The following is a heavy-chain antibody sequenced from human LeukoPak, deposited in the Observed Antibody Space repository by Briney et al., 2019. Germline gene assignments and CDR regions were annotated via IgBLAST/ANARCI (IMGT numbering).Heavy chain of an antibody. V-gene: IGHV4-30-4*01. CDR3: ARGRFGVVITDAFDI. CDR2: IYYSGST. J-gene: IGHJ3*02. D-gene: IGHD3-3*01. CDR1: GGSICSGDYY. Sequence: SETLSLTCTVSGGSICSGDYYWSWIRQPPGKGLEWIGYIYYSGSTYYNPSLKSRVTISVDTSKNQFSLKLSSVTAADTAVYYCARGRFGVVITDAFDIWGQGTMVTVSS.